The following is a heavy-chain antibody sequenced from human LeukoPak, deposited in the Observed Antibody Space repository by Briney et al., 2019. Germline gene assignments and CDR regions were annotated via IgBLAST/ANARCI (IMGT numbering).Heavy chain of an antibody. CDR3: AKGGRITMIVVATRYFYY. Sequence: GGSLRLSCAASGFTFSSYAMSWVRQAPGKGLEWVSAISGSGGSTYYADSVKGRFTISRDNSKNTLYLQMNSLRAEDTAVYYCAKGGRITMIVVATRYFYYWGQGTLVTVSS. V-gene: IGHV3-23*01. D-gene: IGHD3-22*01. CDR2: ISGSGGST. CDR1: GFTFSSYA. J-gene: IGHJ4*02.